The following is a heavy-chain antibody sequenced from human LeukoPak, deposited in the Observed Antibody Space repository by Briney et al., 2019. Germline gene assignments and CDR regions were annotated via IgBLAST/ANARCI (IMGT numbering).Heavy chain of an antibody. CDR1: GYTFISDG. Sequence: GTSVKVSWKASGYTFISDGISWVRQAPGQGLEWMGWISAYNGNKNYAQKLQGRVTMTTDTSTSTAYMELRSLRSDDTAVYYCARVIGSPPYYYYYYMDVWGKGTTVTVSS. CDR3: ARVIGSPPYYYYYYMDV. D-gene: IGHD3-10*01. V-gene: IGHV1-18*01. J-gene: IGHJ6*03. CDR2: ISAYNGNK.